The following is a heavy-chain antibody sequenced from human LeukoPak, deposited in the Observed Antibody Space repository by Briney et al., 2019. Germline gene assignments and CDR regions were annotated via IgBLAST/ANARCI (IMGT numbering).Heavy chain of an antibody. D-gene: IGHD2-21*02. CDR3: ARMEGDRSEWYFDL. CDR1: RFTFRDYY. J-gene: IGHJ2*01. Sequence: GGSLRLSCAASRFTFRDYYMSWIRQAPGKGLDWVSYISSSGSTIYYADSVKGRFTISRDNAKNSLYLQMNSLRAEDTAVYYCARMEGDRSEWYFDLWGRGTLVTVSS. CDR2: ISSSGSTI. V-gene: IGHV3-11*01.